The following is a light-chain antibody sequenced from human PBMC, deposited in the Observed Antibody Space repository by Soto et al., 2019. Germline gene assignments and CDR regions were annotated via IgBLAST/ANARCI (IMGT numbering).Light chain of an antibody. CDR3: QQYNSYSPRWT. V-gene: IGKV1-5*01. J-gene: IGKJ1*01. CDR2: DAS. Sequence: DIQMTQSPSTLSASVGDRVTITCRASQSISSWLAWYQQKPGKAPKLLIYDASSLESGVPSRCSGSGSGTEFTLTISSLQPDDFATYYCQQYNSYSPRWTFGQGTKVDIK. CDR1: QSISSW.